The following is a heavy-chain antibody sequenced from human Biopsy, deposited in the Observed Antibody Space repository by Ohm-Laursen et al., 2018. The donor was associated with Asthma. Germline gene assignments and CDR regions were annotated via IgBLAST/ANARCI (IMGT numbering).Heavy chain of an antibody. J-gene: IGHJ6*02. V-gene: IGHV3-11*01. D-gene: IGHD6-13*01. CDR2: ISSSGSTK. CDR1: GFSFGDFF. CDR3: ARVVESSSRGPFYFFTLDV. Sequence: SLRLSCAASGFSFGDFFMTWVRQAPGKGLEWVASISSSGSTKYPSESVLGRCTISRDNTQKSMTLELRSLRVEDTAIYYCARVVESSSRGPFYFFTLDVWGQGTPVAVSS.